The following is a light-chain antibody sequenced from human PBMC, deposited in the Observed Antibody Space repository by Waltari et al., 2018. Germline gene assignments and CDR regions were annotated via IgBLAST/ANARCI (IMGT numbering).Light chain of an antibody. CDR2: AAS. J-gene: IGKJ2*01. CDR3: QQANSFPRT. CDR1: QGISSW. Sequence: DIQMTQSLSSVSASVGERVTITCRASQGISSWLAWYQQKTGRAPKLLVYAASTLQSGFPSRFSGSGSGTDFTLTINNLQPEDIATYYCQQANSFPRTFGQGTKLEIK. V-gene: IGKV1D-12*01.